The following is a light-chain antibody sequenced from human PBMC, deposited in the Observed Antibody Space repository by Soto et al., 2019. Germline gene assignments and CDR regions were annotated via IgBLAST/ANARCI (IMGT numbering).Light chain of an antibody. CDR3: QQSYSTTWT. CDR2: AAS. Sequence: SQMTQSPSSLSASVGDRVTITCRASQGISTYLNWYQQKPGKAPKLLIYAASSLQSGVPSRFSGSGSETDFTLTISSLQPEHFATYSCQQSYSTTWTFGQGTKVDIK. J-gene: IGKJ1*01. V-gene: IGKV1-39*01. CDR1: QGISTY.